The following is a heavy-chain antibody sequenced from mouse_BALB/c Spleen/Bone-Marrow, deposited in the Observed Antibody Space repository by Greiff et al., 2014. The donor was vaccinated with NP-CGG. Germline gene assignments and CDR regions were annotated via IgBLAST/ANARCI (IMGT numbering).Heavy chain of an antibody. J-gene: IGHJ3*01. V-gene: IGHV1-22*01. Sequence: VQLKQSGPELVKPGASVKISCKTSGYTFTDYTIHRVKQSPGKSLERIGNINPNIGGTTYNQKFKGKATLTLDKSSRTAYMELRSLTSEDSAVYYCARGRFAYWGQGTLVTVSA. CDR2: INPNIGGT. CDR3: ARGRFAY. CDR1: GYTFTDYT.